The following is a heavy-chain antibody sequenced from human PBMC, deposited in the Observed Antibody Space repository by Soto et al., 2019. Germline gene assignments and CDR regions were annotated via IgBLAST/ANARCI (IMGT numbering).Heavy chain of an antibody. CDR2: INTYNGKT. V-gene: IGHV1-18*01. J-gene: IGHJ6*02. CDR1: GYTFTTYG. CDR3: ARGITFGGVLNGMDV. Sequence: ASVKFSCKASGYTFTTYGITCVRQAPGQGLEWMGWINTYNGKTYYAQKLQGRVTMTTDTSTSTAYMELRSLRSDDTAVYYCARGITFGGVLNGMDVWGQGTTVTVSS. D-gene: IGHD3-16*01.